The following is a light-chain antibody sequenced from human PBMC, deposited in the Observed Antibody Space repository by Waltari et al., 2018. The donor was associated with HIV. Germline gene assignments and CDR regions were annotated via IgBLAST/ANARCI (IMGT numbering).Light chain of an antibody. V-gene: IGLV2-11*01. J-gene: IGLJ2*01. CDR2: DVN. CDR1: SSDVGGYNY. Sequence: QSALTQPRSVSGSPGQSVTMSCSGTSSDVGGYNYVSRYQQHPGKAPKLMIYDVNKRPSGVPDRFSGSKSGNTASLTISGLQAEDEADYYCCSYAGSYSYVVLGGGTKLTVL. CDR3: CSYAGSYSYVV.